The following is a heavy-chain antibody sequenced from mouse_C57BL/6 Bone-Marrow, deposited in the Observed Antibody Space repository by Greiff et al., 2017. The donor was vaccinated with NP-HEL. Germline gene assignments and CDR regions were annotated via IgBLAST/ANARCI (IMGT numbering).Heavy chain of an antibody. D-gene: IGHD2-2*01. J-gene: IGHJ2*01. V-gene: IGHV1-72*01. CDR3: ARGLRFNY. CDR2: IDPNSGGT. Sequence: QVQLKQPGAELVKPGASVKMSCKASGYTFTSYWITWVKQRPGQGLEWIGRIDPNSGGTKYNEKFKSKATLTVDKPSSTAYMQLSSLTSEDSAVYYCARGLRFNYWGQGTTLTVSS. CDR1: GYTFTSYW.